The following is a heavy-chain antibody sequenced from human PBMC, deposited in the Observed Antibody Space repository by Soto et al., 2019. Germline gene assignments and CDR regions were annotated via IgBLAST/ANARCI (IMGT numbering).Heavy chain of an antibody. V-gene: IGHV4-34*12. CDR3: ARPHYDSNTFYSFFDY. CDR2: IFHGGST. D-gene: IGHD3-22*01. Sequence: SETLSLTCAVYDESFSGYYWSWIRQPPGKGLEWIGEIFHGGSTDYSPSLKSRVTISVDTSKNQFSLELSSVTAADTAVYYCARPHYDSNTFYSFFDYWGQGTQVPSPQ. J-gene: IGHJ4*02. CDR1: DESFSGYY.